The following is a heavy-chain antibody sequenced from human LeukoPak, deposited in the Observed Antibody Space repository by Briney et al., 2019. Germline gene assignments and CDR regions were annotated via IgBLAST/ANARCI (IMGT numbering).Heavy chain of an antibody. CDR3: AGTYYDILTGYHARDYYGMDV. D-gene: IGHD3-9*01. CDR1: GGSVSSGSYY. Sequence: SETLSLTCTVSGGSVSSGSYYWSWIRQPPGKGLEWIGYIYYSGSTNYNPPLKSRVTISVDTSKNQFSLKLSSVTAADTAVYYCAGTYYDILTGYHARDYYGMDVWGQGTTVTVSS. CDR2: IYYSGST. J-gene: IGHJ6*02. V-gene: IGHV4-61*01.